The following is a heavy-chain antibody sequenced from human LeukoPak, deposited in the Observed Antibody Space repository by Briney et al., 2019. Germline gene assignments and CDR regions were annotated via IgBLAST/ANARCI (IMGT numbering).Heavy chain of an antibody. CDR3: AREGSSPPYYFDY. V-gene: IGHV4-59*01. J-gene: IGHJ4*02. Sequence: PSETLSLTCTVSGGSISNYYWSWIRQPPGKGLEWIGYIYYSGSTNYNPSLKSRVTISVDTSKNQFSLKLSSVTAADTAVYYCAREGSSPPYYFDYWGQGTLVTVSS. CDR1: GGSISNYY. D-gene: IGHD1-26*01. CDR2: IYYSGST.